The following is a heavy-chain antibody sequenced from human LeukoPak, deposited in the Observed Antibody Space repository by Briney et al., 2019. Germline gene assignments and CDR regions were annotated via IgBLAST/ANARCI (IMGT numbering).Heavy chain of an antibody. Sequence: SETLSLTCTVSGGSISSYYWSWIRQPPGKGLEWIGYIYYSGSTYYNPSLKSRVTISVDTSKNQFSLKLSSVTAADTAVYYCARETGYYDSRGFYYYYYGMDVWGQGTTVTVSS. CDR2: IYYSGST. D-gene: IGHD3-22*01. CDR3: ARETGYYDSRGFYYYYYGMDV. CDR1: GGSISSYY. J-gene: IGHJ6*02. V-gene: IGHV4-59*12.